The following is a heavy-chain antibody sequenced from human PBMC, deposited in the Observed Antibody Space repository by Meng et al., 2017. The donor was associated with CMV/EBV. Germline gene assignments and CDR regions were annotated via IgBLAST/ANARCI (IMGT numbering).Heavy chain of an antibody. CDR2: IYSGGSST. CDR1: GFTFSDYY. CDR3: AKDRGSYYDY. V-gene: IGHV3-23*03. D-gene: IGHD1-26*01. Sequence: GGSLRLSCAASGFTFSDYYMNWVRQAPGKGLEWVSVIYSGGSSTYYADSVKGRFTISRDNSKNTLYLQMNSLRAEDTAVYYCAKDRGSYYDYWGQGTLVTVSS. J-gene: IGHJ4*02.